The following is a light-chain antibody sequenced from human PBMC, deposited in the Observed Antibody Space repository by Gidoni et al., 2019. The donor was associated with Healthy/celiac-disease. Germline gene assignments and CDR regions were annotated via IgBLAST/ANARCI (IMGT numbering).Light chain of an antibody. Sequence: AIRMTQSPSSFSASTGDRVTIPCRASQGIRRYLAWYQQKPGKAPKLLIYAASTVQSGVPSRFIGSESGTDFPLTFSCLQSEDFAPNYCQQYSGYPFTFGPGTKVDIK. CDR3: QQYSGYPFT. CDR1: QGIRRY. J-gene: IGKJ3*01. V-gene: IGKV1-8*01. CDR2: AAS.